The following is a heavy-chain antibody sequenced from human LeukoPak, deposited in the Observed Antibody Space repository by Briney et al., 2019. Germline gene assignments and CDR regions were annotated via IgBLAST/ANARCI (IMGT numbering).Heavy chain of an antibody. J-gene: IGHJ6*02. D-gene: IGHD3-22*01. V-gene: IGHV3-7*01. CDR2: IKQDGSEK. CDR3: ARDPDYDSSGYYYYYGMDV. Sequence: GGSLRLSCAASGFTFSSYWMSWVRQAPGKGLEWLANIKQDGSEKYYVDSVKGRFTISRDNAKNSLYLQMNSLRAEDTAVYYCARDPDYDSSGYYYYYGMDVWGQGTTVTVSS. CDR1: GFTFSSYW.